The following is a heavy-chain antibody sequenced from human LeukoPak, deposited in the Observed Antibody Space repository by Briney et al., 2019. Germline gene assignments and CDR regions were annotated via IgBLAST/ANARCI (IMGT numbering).Heavy chain of an antibody. CDR3: YYYDTSTYWYFDL. D-gene: IGHD3-22*01. CDR1: GGSISSSSYY. Sequence: SETLPLTCTVSGGSISSSSYYWGWVRQPPGKGLEWIGTIYYSGSTSYNPSLKSRVTISVDMSKNQFSLKLSSVTAADTAVYYPYYYDTSTYWYFDLWGRGTLVTVSS. CDR2: IYYSGST. V-gene: IGHV4-39*01. J-gene: IGHJ2*01.